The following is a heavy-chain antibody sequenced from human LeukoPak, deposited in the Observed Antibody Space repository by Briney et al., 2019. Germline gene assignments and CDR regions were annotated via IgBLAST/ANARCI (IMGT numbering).Heavy chain of an antibody. Sequence: GPLRLSCAASGFTFSRFWMSWVRQAPGKGLEWVANVKEDGSEKYYADSVKGRFTISRDNAKNSLYLQMNSLRAEDTAVYYCARDFYASGTYYNPNWFDPWGQGTLVTVSS. CDR1: GFTFSRFW. CDR2: VKEDGSEK. J-gene: IGHJ5*02. D-gene: IGHD3-10*01. V-gene: IGHV3-7*01. CDR3: ARDFYASGTYYNPNWFDP.